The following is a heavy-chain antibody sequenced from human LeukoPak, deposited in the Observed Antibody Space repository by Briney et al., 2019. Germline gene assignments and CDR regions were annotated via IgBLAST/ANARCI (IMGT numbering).Heavy chain of an antibody. Sequence: SETLSLTCAVYGGSFSGYYWSWIRQPPGKGLEWIGEINHSGSPNYNPSLQSRVTISVDTSKNQFSLKLSSVTAADTAVYYCARGGAQGIVVVPAATVYFDYWGQGTLVTVSS. CDR3: ARGGAQGIVVVPAATVYFDY. J-gene: IGHJ4*02. V-gene: IGHV4-34*01. CDR1: GGSFSGYY. CDR2: INHSGSP. D-gene: IGHD2-2*01.